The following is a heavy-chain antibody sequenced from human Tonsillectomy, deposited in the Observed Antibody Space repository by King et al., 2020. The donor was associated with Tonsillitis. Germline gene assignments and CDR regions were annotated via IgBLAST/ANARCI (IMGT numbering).Heavy chain of an antibody. V-gene: IGHV3-49*05. Sequence: VQLVESGGGLVKPGRSLRLSCTASGFTFGDYAMSWFRQAPGKGLEWVGFIRSKAYGGTTEYAASVKGRFTISRDDSKSNAYLQMNSLKTEDTAVYYCTRDGETLWFGELFPYYFDYWGQGTLVTVSS. CDR1: GFTFGDYA. D-gene: IGHD3-10*01. CDR2: IRSKAYGGTT. J-gene: IGHJ4*02. CDR3: TRDGETLWFGELFPYYFDY.